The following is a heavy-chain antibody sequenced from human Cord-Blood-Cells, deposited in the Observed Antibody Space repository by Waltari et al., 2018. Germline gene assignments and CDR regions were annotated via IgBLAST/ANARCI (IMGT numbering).Heavy chain of an antibody. CDR2: INHSGST. CDR3: ARGASSGYYYYYYYGMDV. J-gene: IGHJ6*02. D-gene: IGHD3-22*01. CDR1: GGSFSGYY. Sequence: QVQLQQWGAGLLKPSAPLSPTCAVYGGSFSGYYWSWIRQPPGTGLEWIGEINHSGSTNYNPSLKSRVTISVDTSKNQFSLKLSSVTAADTAVYYCARGASSGYYYYYYYGMDVWGQGTTVTVSS. V-gene: IGHV4-34*01.